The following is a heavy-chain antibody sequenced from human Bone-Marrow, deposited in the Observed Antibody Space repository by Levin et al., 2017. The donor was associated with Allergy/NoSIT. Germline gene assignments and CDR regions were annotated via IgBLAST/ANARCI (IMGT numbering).Heavy chain of an antibody. CDR1: GFTFGDYA. CDR3: TRDAIPVYYYDSSGIVQYYDGMDV. CDR2: IRSKAYGGTT. J-gene: IGHJ6*02. D-gene: IGHD3-22*01. Sequence: GESLKISCTASGFTFGDYAMSWVRQAPGKGLEWVGFIRSKAYGGTTEYAASVKGRFTISRDDSKSIAYLQMNSLKTEDTAVYYCTRDAIPVYYYDSSGIVQYYDGMDVWGQGTTVTVSS. V-gene: IGHV3-49*04.